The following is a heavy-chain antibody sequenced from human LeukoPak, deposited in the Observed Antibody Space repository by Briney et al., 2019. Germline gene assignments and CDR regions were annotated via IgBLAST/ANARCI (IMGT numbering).Heavy chain of an antibody. CDR1: GYSFTSYW. J-gene: IGHJ4*02. D-gene: IGHD3-10*01. CDR3: ARHQYYYGSGSQVPWSDY. CDR2: IYPGDSDT. Sequence: GESLKISCKGSGYSFTSYWIGWVRQMPGKGLEWMGIIYPGDSDTRYSPSFQGQVTISADKSINTAYLQWNSLKASDTAMYYCARHQYYYGSGSQVPWSDYWGQGTLVTVSS. V-gene: IGHV5-51*01.